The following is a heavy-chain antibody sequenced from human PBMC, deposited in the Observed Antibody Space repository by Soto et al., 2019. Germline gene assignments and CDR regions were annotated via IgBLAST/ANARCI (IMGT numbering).Heavy chain of an antibody. D-gene: IGHD6-19*01. Sequence: SETLSLTCAVYGGSFSGYYWSWIRQPPGKGLEWIGEINHSGSTNYNPSLKSRVTISVDTSKNQFSLKLSSVTAADTAVYYCARVVAVAGIHYFDYWGQGALVTVSS. J-gene: IGHJ4*02. CDR2: INHSGST. CDR3: ARVVAVAGIHYFDY. CDR1: GGSFSGYY. V-gene: IGHV4-34*01.